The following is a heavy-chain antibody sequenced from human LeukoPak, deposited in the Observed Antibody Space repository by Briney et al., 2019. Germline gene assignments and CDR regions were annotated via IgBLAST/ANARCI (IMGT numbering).Heavy chain of an antibody. CDR2: IYTSGST. Sequence: PSQTLSLTCTVPGGSISSGSYYWSWIRQPAGKGLEWIGRIYTSGSTNYNPSLKSRVTISVDTSKNQFSLKLSSVTAADTAVYYCARAVGSSESNWFDPWGQGTLATVSS. J-gene: IGHJ5*02. D-gene: IGHD1-26*01. CDR1: GGSISSGSYY. CDR3: ARAVGSSESNWFDP. V-gene: IGHV4-61*02.